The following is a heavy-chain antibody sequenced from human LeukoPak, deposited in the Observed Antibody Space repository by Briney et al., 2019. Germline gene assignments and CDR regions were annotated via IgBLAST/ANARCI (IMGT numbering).Heavy chain of an antibody. D-gene: IGHD2-21*02. V-gene: IGHV3-15*01. Sequence: GGSLRVSCAASGFTFSNAWMSWVRQAPGKGLEWVGRIKSKTDGGTTGYAAPVKGRFTISRDDSKNTLYLQMNSLRAEDTAVYYCARDTVLRIQGLTDGYFDYWGQGTLVTVSS. CDR3: ARDTVLRIQGLTDGYFDY. CDR2: IKSKTDGGTT. CDR1: GFTFSNAW. J-gene: IGHJ4*02.